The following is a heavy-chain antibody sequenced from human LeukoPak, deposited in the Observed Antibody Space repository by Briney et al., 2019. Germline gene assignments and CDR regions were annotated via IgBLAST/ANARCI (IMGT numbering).Heavy chain of an antibody. Sequence: PSETLSLTRTVPGGAISSYYWSWIRQPAGKGLEWIGRIYTSGSTNYNPSLKSRVTMSVDTSKNQFSLKLSSVTAADTAVYYCARVGYGYDAFDIWGQGTMVTVSS. V-gene: IGHV4-4*07. CDR2: IYTSGST. J-gene: IGHJ3*02. D-gene: IGHD5-18*01. CDR3: ARVGYGYDAFDI. CDR1: GGAISSYY.